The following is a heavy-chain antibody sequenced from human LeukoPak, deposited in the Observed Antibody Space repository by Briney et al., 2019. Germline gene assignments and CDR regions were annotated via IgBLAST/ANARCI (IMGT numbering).Heavy chain of an antibody. J-gene: IGHJ4*02. CDR3: ARGKQQLVRALDY. CDR2: ISSSGSTI. Sequence: GGSLRLSCAASGFTFSSYEMNWVRQAPGKGLEWVSYISSSGSTIYYADSVKGRFTIPRDNAKNSLYLQMNSLRAEDTAVYYCARGKQQLVRALDYWGQGTLVTVSS. V-gene: IGHV3-48*03. D-gene: IGHD6-13*01. CDR1: GFTFSSYE.